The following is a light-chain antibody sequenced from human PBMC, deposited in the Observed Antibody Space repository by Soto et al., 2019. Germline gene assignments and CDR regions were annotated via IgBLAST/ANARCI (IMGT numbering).Light chain of an antibody. CDR1: QGISNW. CDR2: AAS. V-gene: IGKV1D-12*01. Sequence: DIQMTQSPSSVSASVGDRVTITCRASQGISNWLAWYQQKPGEAPKLLIYAASSLQGGVPTRFSGSGAGTDFTLTISSLQPEDFATYYCQQANSFPRTFGQGTRLEIK. J-gene: IGKJ5*01. CDR3: QQANSFPRT.